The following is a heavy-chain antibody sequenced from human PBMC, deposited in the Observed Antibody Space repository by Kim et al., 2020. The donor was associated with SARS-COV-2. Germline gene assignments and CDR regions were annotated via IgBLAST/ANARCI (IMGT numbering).Heavy chain of an antibody. CDR2: GITT. CDR3: ATSRTFDY. V-gene: IGHV3-74*01. J-gene: IGHJ4*02. D-gene: IGHD2-2*01. Sequence: GITTRYADSVKGRFTISRDNAKNPLYLQMNSLRAEDTAVYYCATSRTFDYWGQGTLVTVSS.